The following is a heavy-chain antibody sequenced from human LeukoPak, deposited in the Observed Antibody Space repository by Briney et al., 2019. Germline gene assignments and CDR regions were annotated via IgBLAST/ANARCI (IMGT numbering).Heavy chain of an antibody. J-gene: IGHJ6*03. CDR2: INPSGGST. CDR3: ARGATSWFGESPAYYYMDV. Sequence: ASVKVSCKASGYTFTSYYMHWVRQAPGQGLEWMGIINPSGGSTSYAQKFQGRVTMTRDRSTSTVYMELSSLRSEDTAVYYCARGATSWFGESPAYYYMDVWGKGTTVTVSS. D-gene: IGHD3-10*01. V-gene: IGHV1-46*01. CDR1: GYTFTSYY.